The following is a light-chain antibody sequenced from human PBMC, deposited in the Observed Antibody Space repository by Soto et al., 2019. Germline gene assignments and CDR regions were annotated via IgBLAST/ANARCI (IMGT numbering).Light chain of an antibody. CDR2: EVN. Sequence: QSALTQPPSASGSPGQSVTISCAGTSSDIGAYDYVSWYQQHPGKAPKLIIYEVNKRPSGVPDRFSGSKSGNTASLTVSGLQTEDEAEYYCASYAGLFGGGTKLTAL. CDR3: ASYAGL. J-gene: IGLJ2*01. CDR1: SSDIGAYDY. V-gene: IGLV2-8*01.